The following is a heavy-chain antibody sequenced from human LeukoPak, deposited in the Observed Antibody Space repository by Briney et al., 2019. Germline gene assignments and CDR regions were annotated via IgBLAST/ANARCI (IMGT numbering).Heavy chain of an antibody. CDR2: TRNKASGYTT. CDR3: VRVSTTYYYDY. Sequence: GGSLRLSCAASGFTFSDHYMDWVRQAPGKGLEWVGRTRNKASGYTTEYAAFVKGRFTISRDDSSNSLFLQMNNLKIEDTAVYYCVRVSTTYYYDYWGQGTLVTVSS. J-gene: IGHJ4*02. V-gene: IGHV3-72*01. D-gene: IGHD3-22*01. CDR1: GFTFSDHY.